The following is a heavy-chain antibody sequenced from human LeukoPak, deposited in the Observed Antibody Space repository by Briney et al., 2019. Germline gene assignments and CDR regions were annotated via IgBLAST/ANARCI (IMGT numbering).Heavy chain of an antibody. V-gene: IGHV3-11*05. CDR1: GXTFSDYY. CDR3: ARAANTAAGTPTLAIDY. Sequence: GGSLRLSCVASGXTFSDYYMSWIRQAPGKGLEWVSYIPSTSSYTSYADSVKGRFTISRDNAKNSLYLQMNSLRAEDTAVYYCARAANTAAGTPTLAIDYWGQGTQVTVSS. D-gene: IGHD6-13*01. J-gene: IGHJ4*02. CDR2: IPSTSSYT.